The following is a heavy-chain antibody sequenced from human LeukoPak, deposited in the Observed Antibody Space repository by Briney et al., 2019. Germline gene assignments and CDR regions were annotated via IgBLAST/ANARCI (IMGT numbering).Heavy chain of an antibody. J-gene: IGHJ4*02. V-gene: IGHV3-48*04. CDR2: ISPSSSTI. Sequence: GGSLRLSCAASGFIFSIYSMNWVRQAPGEGLEGVSCISPSSSTIYYADSVKGRFTISRDNAKNSLYLQINSLRAEDTAVYFCAGDPSGTYGSEYWGQGALVTVSS. CDR3: AGDPSGTYGSEY. CDR1: GFIFSIYS. D-gene: IGHD1-26*01.